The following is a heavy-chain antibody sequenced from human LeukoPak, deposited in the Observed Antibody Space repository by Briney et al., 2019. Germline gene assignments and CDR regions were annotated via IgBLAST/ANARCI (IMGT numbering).Heavy chain of an antibody. Sequence: SGPTLVNPTQTLTLTCTFSGFSLSTSGVGVGWIRQPPGKALEWLALIYWNDDRRYSPSLKSRLTITKDTSKNKVVLTMTNMDPVETATYYCAHRRNSNYAATNWFDPWGQGTLVTVSS. CDR3: AHRRNSNYAATNWFDP. CDR2: IYWNDDR. V-gene: IGHV2-5*01. D-gene: IGHD4-11*01. J-gene: IGHJ5*02. CDR1: GFSLSTSGVG.